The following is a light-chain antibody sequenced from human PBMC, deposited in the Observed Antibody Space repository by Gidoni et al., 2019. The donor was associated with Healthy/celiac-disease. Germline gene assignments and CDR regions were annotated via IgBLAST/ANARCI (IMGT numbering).Light chain of an antibody. CDR2: AAS. Sequence: DIPMTKSPSSLSASVGDRVTITCRAIQIISSYLNWYQQKPGKAPKLLIYAASSFQSGVPSRFSCSLSGTDFTLTIISLQPEDFAPYYCQQSYCTPYTFGQGTKLEIK. V-gene: IGKV1-39*01. CDR3: QQSYCTPYT. J-gene: IGKJ2*01. CDR1: QIISSY.